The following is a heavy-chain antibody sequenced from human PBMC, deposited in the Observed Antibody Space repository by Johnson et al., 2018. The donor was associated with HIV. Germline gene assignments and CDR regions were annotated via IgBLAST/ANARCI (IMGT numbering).Heavy chain of an antibody. CDR1: GFTFSSYA. CDR3: ARGVGLVDGMIVDAFDI. Sequence: QVQLVESGGGVVQPGTSPRLSCAASGFTFSSYAMHWVRQAPGKGLEWVAVISYDGSNKYYTDSVKGRFTISRDNSKNTLYLQMNSLRAEDTAVYYCARGVGLVDGMIVDAFDIWGQGTMVTVSS. D-gene: IGHD3-22*01. CDR2: ISYDGSNK. V-gene: IGHV3-30*04. J-gene: IGHJ3*02.